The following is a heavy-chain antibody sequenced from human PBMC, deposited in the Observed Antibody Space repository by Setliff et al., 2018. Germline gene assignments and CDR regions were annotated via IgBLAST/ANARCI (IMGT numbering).Heavy chain of an antibody. Sequence: PGESLKISCMGSGYRFSSHWIGWVRQMPGKGLEWMGIIYPGDSDTRYSPSFQGQVTISADKSISTAYLQWSSLKASDTAMYYCASSSGSSSNDAFDIWGQGTTVTVSS. CDR2: IYPGDSDT. CDR1: GYRFSSHW. V-gene: IGHV5-51*01. D-gene: IGHD1-26*01. CDR3: ASSSGSSSNDAFDI. J-gene: IGHJ3*02.